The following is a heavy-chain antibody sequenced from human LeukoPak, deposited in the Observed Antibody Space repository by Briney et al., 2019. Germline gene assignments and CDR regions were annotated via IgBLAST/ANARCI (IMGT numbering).Heavy chain of an antibody. CDR1: GFTFSSYA. CDR2: ISYDGSNK. CDR3: ARDHSRYNWNSTPLDY. Sequence: GGSLRLSCAASGFTFSSYAMHWVRQAPGKELEWVAVISYDGSNKYYADSVKGRFTISRDNSKNTLYLQMNSLRAEDTAVYYCARDHSRYNWNSTPLDYWGQGTLVTVSS. J-gene: IGHJ4*02. V-gene: IGHV3-30*01. D-gene: IGHD1-7*01.